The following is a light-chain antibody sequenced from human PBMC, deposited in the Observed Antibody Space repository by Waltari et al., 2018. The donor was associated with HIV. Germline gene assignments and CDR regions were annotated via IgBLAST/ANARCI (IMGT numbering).Light chain of an antibody. CDR2: DVS. Sequence: QSALTQPASVSGSPGQSITISCTGTSSDVGGSNYVSWYQQHPGKAPKLMIYDVSKRPSGVSNRFSGSKAGNTDSLTISGLQAEDEADYYCCSYAGSSTLVFGGGTKLTVL. CDR1: SSDVGGSNY. J-gene: IGLJ2*01. CDR3: CSYAGSSTLV. V-gene: IGLV2-23*02.